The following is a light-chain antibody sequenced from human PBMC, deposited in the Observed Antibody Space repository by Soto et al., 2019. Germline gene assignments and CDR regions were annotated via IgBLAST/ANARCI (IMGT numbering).Light chain of an antibody. CDR2: RNN. J-gene: IGLJ1*01. Sequence: QSVLTQPPSASGTPGQRVTISCSGSSSNIGSNYVYWYQQLPGTAPKLLIYRNNQRPPGVPDRFSGSKSGTSASLAISGLRSEDEADYYCAAWDDSLSGQVFGTG. V-gene: IGLV1-47*01. CDR1: SSNIGSNY. CDR3: AAWDDSLSGQV.